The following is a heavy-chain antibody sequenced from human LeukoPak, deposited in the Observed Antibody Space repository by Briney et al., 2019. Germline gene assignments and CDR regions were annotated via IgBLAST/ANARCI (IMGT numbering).Heavy chain of an antibody. Sequence: SETLSLTCTVSGDSIRSYYWSWIRQPPGKGLEWIGYIYYSGSTYYNPSLKSRVTISVDTSKNQFSLKLSSVTAADTAVYYCARVSVYYYYGMDVWGQGTTVTVSS. J-gene: IGHJ6*02. V-gene: IGHV4-59*12. CDR2: IYYSGST. CDR3: ARVSVYYYYGMDV. CDR1: GDSIRSYY.